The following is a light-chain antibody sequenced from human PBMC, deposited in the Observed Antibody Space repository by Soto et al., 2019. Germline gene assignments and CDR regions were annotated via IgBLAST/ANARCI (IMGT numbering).Light chain of an antibody. J-gene: IGLJ1*01. CDR3: SSYTCSSTLV. CDR2: EVN. Sequence: QSVLTQPASVSGSPGQSITISCTGTSSAVGGYNYVSWYQQHPGTAPKLMSYEVNTRPSGVSNRFSGSKSGNTASLTISGLQAEDEADYYCSSYTCSSTLVFRSGTNATVL. V-gene: IGLV2-14*01. CDR1: SSAVGGYNY.